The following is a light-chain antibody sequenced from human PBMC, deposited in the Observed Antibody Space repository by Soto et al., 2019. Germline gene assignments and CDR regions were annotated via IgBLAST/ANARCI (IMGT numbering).Light chain of an antibody. CDR3: QHYNNWPLT. Sequence: EIVMTQSPATLSVSPGERATLSCRASQSVSSNSAWYQQKPGQAPRLLIYGASTRATGFPARFSGSGSGTEFTLTISSLQSEDFAVYYCQHYNNWPLTFGGGTKVEIK. J-gene: IGKJ4*01. CDR1: QSVSSN. CDR2: GAS. V-gene: IGKV3-15*01.